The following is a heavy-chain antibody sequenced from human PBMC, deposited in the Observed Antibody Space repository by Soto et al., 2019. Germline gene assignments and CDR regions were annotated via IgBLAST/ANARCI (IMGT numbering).Heavy chain of an antibody. CDR3: TRAGSDPGNFYISNYYAMDV. CDR2: IYSGGDT. D-gene: IGHD3-10*01. V-gene: IGHV3-53*01. Sequence: GGSLRLSCAASGFSVSSDYMSWVRQAPGKGLEWVSLIYSGGDTYYADSVKGRFTISRDISSNTIYLHMTSLRADDTAIYYCTRAGSDPGNFYISNYYAMDVWGRGPTVTVYS. CDR1: GFSVSSDY. J-gene: IGHJ6*02.